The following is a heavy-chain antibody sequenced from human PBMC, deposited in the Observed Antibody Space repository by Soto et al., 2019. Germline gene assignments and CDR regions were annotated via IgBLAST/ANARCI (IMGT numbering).Heavy chain of an antibody. CDR2: ISAYNGKT. J-gene: IGHJ4*02. CDR1: GYPFTSYG. Sequence: QVQLVQSGAEVKKPGASVKVSCKTSGYPFTSYGINWVRQAPGQGPEWMGWISAYNGKTSYTQKFQGRVTMTTDTSTSTSYMELRSLSSDDTAVYYCARDRLIAVTGLLHYWGQGTLVTVPS. CDR3: ARDRLIAVTGLLHY. D-gene: IGHD6-19*01. V-gene: IGHV1-18*01.